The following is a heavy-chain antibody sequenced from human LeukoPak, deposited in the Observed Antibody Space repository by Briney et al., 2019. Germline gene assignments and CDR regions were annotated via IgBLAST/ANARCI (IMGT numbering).Heavy chain of an antibody. D-gene: IGHD1-26*01. CDR2: ISYSGST. Sequence: SETLPLTCIVSGDSISSGYYSWGWIRQPPGKGLEWIGNISYSGSTNYNPSLKSRVTISVDTSKNHFSLKLNSMTATDTAVYYCARLPSGNYPGYFDYWGQGTLVTVSS. CDR1: GDSISSGYYS. CDR3: ARLPSGNYPGYFDY. J-gene: IGHJ4*02. V-gene: IGHV4-39*02.